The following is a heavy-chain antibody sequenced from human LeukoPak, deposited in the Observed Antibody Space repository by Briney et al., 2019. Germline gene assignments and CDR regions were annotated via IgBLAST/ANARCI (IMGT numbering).Heavy chain of an antibody. CDR1: GFTVSGNY. V-gene: IGHV3-53*01. J-gene: IGHJ4*02. D-gene: IGHD3/OR15-3a*01. Sequence: GGSLRLSCAASGFTVSGNYMSWVRQAPGKGLEWVLLTYSGGGTYSADSVRGRFTISRDNAKNSLYLQMSSLRAEDTAVYYCASFRTGYSYYFDYWGQGILVTVSS. CDR3: ASFRTGYSYYFDY. CDR2: TYSGGGT.